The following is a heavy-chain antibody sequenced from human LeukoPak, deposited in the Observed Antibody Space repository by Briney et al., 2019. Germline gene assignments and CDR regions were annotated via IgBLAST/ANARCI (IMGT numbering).Heavy chain of an antibody. Sequence: ASVKVSCKASGYTFTSYDINWVRQATGQGLEWMGWMNPNSGNTGYAQKFQGRVTMTRNTSISTAYMELSSLRSEDTAVYYCARILRITMVRGVTLGYWGQGTLVTVSS. V-gene: IGHV1-8*01. CDR2: MNPNSGNT. J-gene: IGHJ4*02. CDR3: ARILRITMVRGVTLGY. D-gene: IGHD3-10*01. CDR1: GYTFTSYD.